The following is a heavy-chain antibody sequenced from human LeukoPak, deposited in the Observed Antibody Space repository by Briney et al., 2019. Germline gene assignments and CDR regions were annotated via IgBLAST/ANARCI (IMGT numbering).Heavy chain of an antibody. CDR1: GYTFTSYD. CDR2: MNPNSGNT. J-gene: IGHJ4*02. V-gene: IGHV1-8*01. D-gene: IGHD3-3*01. CDR3: ARGGGVRFLEWLFD. Sequence: ASVKVSCKASGYTFTSYDIDWVRQAPGQGLEWMGWMNPNSGNTGYAQKFQGRVTMTRNTSISTAYVELSSLRSEDTAVYYCARGGGVRFLEWLFDWGQGTLVTVSS.